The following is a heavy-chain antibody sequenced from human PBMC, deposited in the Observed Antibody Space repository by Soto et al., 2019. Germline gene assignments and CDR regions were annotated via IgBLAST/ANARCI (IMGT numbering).Heavy chain of an antibody. CDR3: ATNGAGTSPDKY. Sequence: RGSLRLSCAASGITFSSNWMHWVRQAPGKGLVWVSRINGAGSSTNYADSVKGRFTISRDNAKNTLYLQMNSLRAEDTAVYYCATNGAGTSPDKYWGQGTLVTVSS. J-gene: IGHJ4*02. CDR1: GITFSSNW. CDR2: INGAGSST. V-gene: IGHV3-74*01. D-gene: IGHD6-19*01.